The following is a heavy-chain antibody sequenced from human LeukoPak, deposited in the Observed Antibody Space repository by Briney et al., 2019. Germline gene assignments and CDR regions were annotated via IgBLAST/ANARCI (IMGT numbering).Heavy chain of an antibody. Sequence: GGSLRLSCAASGFTFSSYSMNWVRQAPGKGLEWVSSISSSSSYIYYADSVKGRFTISRDNSKNTVFLQMNSLRAEDTALYYCARLSLGHWGQGTLVTVSS. D-gene: IGHD7-27*01. CDR1: GFTFSSYS. V-gene: IGHV3-21*04. J-gene: IGHJ4*02. CDR3: ARLSLGH. CDR2: ISSSSSYI.